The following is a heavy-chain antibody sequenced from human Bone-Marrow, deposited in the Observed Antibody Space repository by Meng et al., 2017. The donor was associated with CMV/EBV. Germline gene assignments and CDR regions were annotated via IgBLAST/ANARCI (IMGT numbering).Heavy chain of an antibody. CDR2: INHSGST. V-gene: IGHV4-34*01. D-gene: IGHD2-2*02. CDR1: GGSFSVYY. J-gene: IGHJ5*02. Sequence: SETLSLTCAVYGGSFSVYYWSWIRQPPGKGLEWIGEINHSGSTNYNPSLKSRVTISVDTSKNQFSLKLSSVTAADTAVYYCARGRRVSIVVVPAAIGDNWFDPWGQGPLVPVPS. CDR3: ARGRRVSIVVVPAAIGDNWFDP.